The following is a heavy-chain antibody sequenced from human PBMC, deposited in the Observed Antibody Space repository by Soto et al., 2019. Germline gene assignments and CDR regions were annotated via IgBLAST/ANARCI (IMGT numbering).Heavy chain of an antibody. V-gene: IGHV4-4*07. J-gene: IGHJ6*02. CDR1: GGSISSYY. CDR3: AREVAYGDYDYYGMDV. D-gene: IGHD4-17*01. Sequence: LSLTCTVPGGSISSYYWSWIRQPAGKGLEWIGRIYTSGSTNYNPSLKIRVPMSVDTSKNQFSLKLSPVTAADTAVYYCAREVAYGDYDYYGMDVWGQGTTVTVSS. CDR2: IYTSGST.